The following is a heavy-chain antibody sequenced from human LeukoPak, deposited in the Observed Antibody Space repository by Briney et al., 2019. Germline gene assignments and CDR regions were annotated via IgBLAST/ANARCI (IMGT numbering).Heavy chain of an antibody. CDR1: GGSISSGGYY. D-gene: IGHD6-19*01. J-gene: IGHJ4*02. V-gene: IGHV4-61*08. CDR3: ARWSRGIAVAHDY. Sequence: PSETLSLTCAVSGGSISSGGYYWSWIRQPPGKGLEWIGYIYYSGSTNYNPSLKSRVTISVDTSKNQFSLSLSSVTAADTAVYYCARWSRGIAVAHDYWGQGTLVTVSS. CDR2: IYYSGST.